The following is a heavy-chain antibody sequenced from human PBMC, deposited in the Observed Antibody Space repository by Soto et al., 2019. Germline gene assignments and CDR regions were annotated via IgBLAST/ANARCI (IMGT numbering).Heavy chain of an antibody. D-gene: IGHD2-15*01. CDR2: ITGNSGST. Sequence: GGSLRLSCAASGFTFSNYAMSWVRQAPGKGLEWVSAITGNSGSTYYADSVEGRFTISRDNSKNTLYLQMNSLRAEDTAVYYCTTRRGGPPYYYGMDVWGQGTTVTVSS. CDR1: GFTFSNYA. V-gene: IGHV3-23*01. J-gene: IGHJ6*02. CDR3: TTRRGGPPYYYGMDV.